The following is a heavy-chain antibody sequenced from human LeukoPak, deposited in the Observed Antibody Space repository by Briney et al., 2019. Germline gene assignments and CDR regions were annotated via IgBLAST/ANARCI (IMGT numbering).Heavy chain of an antibody. V-gene: IGHV4-59*01. CDR1: GGSLSSYY. Sequence: PSETLSLTCTVSGGSLSSYYWSWIRQPPAQGLEWIGYIYYSGSTNYNPSLKSRVTISVDTSKSQFALKLSSVTAADTAVYYCARGVVVTAIPFYFDYWGQGTLVTVSS. D-gene: IGHD2-21*02. J-gene: IGHJ4*02. CDR3: ARGVVVTAIPFYFDY. CDR2: IYYSGST.